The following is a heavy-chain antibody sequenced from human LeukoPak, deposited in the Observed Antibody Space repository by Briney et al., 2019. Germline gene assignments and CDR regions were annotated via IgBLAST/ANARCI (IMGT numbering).Heavy chain of an antibody. CDR2: IKQDGSEK. CDR1: GFTFSNYW. Sequence: GGSLRLSCAASGFTFSNYWMSWVRQAPGKGLEWVANIKQDGSEKYYVDSVKGLFTISRDNAKNSLYLQMNSLRAEDTAVYYCARGHTGMSSWGEGTLVTVSS. V-gene: IGHV3-7*04. J-gene: IGHJ1*01. D-gene: IGHD5-18*01. CDR3: ARGHTGMSS.